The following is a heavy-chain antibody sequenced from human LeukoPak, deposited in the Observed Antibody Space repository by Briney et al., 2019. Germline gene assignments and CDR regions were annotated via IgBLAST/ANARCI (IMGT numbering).Heavy chain of an antibody. J-gene: IGHJ4*02. CDR1: GFTFSSYR. Sequence: GGSLGLSCAASGFTFSSYRMNWVRQAPGKGLEWVSYISSSSSTIYYADSVKGRFTISRDNAKNSLYLQMNSLRAEDTAVYYCARAFSTTAFDYWGQGTLVTVSS. CDR3: ARAFSTTAFDY. CDR2: ISSSSSTI. D-gene: IGHD4-17*01. V-gene: IGHV3-48*01.